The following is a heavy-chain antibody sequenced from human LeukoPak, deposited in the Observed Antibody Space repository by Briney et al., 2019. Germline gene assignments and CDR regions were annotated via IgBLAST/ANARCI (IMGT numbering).Heavy chain of an antibody. CDR1: GFTFSSYS. J-gene: IGHJ6*02. CDR2: ISSSSSTI. Sequence: GGSLRLSCAASGFTFSSYSMNWVRQAPGKGLEWVSYISSSSSTIYYADSVKGRFTISRDNAKNSLYLQMNSLRAKDTAVYYCARDPLPYCSSTSCYSVWGQGTTVTVSS. D-gene: IGHD2-2*01. CDR3: ARDPLPYCSSTSCYSV. V-gene: IGHV3-48*01.